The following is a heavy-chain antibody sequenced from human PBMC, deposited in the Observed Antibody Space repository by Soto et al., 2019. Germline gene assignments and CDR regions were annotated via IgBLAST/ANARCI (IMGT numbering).Heavy chain of an antibody. CDR2: INHSGST. V-gene: IGHV4-34*01. Sequence: QVQLQQWGAGLLKPSETLSLTCAVYGGSFSGYYWSWIRQPPGKGLEWIGEINHSGSTNYNPSLKERVTLSVNTSQNQVSPKPGSWTAADTAGYYRGGGPGRRRGAGVDPRGQGTLVTVSS. CDR1: GGSFSGYY. D-gene: IGHD3-10*01. J-gene: IGHJ5*02. CDR3: GGGPGRRRGAGVDP.